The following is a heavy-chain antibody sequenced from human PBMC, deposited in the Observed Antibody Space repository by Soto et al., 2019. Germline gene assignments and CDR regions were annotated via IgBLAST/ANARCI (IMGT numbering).Heavy chain of an antibody. J-gene: IGHJ4*02. CDR3: ARESYYYDSRPKGIDY. D-gene: IGHD3-22*01. Sequence: GASVKVSCKASGYTFTSYYMHWVRQAPGQGLEWMGIINPSGGSTSYAQKLQGRVTMTRDTSTSTVYMELSSLRSEDTAVYYCARESYYYDSRPKGIDYWGQGTLVTVSS. CDR2: INPSGGST. CDR1: GYTFTSYY. V-gene: IGHV1-46*01.